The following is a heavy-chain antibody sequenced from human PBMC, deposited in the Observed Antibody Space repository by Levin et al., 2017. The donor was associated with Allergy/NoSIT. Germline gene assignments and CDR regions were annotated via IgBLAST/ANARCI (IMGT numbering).Heavy chain of an antibody. V-gene: IGHV4-39*01. CDR2: IHYRGST. J-gene: IGHJ5*02. D-gene: IGHD4-17*01. CDR1: GGSISSSSYY. Sequence: MTSETLSLTCTVSGGSISSSSYYWGWIRQPPGKGLEWIGSIHYRGSTYYSPSLKSRVTISIDTSENLFSLKLTSVTAADTAVYYCARPQGTTMYTYWFDPWGQGTLVTVSS. CDR3: ARPQGTTMYTYWFDP.